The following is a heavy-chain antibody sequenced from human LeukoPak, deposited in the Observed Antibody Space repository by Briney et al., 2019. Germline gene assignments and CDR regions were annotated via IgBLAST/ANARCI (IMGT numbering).Heavy chain of an antibody. Sequence: PSETLSLTCSVSGYSISSGYYWGWIRQPPGKGLEWIGYIYYSGSTNYNPSLKSRVTISVDTSKNQFSLKLSSVTAADTAVYYCAGVAASAYWGQGTLVTVSS. V-gene: IGHV4-61*01. J-gene: IGHJ4*02. CDR1: GYSISSGYY. CDR2: IYYSGST. CDR3: AGVAASAY. D-gene: IGHD2-15*01.